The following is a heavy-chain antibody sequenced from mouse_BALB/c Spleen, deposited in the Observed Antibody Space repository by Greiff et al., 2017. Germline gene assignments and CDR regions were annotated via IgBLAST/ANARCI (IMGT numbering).Heavy chain of an antibody. V-gene: IGHV5-12-2*01. Sequence: EVKLVESGGGLVQPGGSLKLSCAASGFTFSSYTMSWVRQTPEKRLEWVAYISNGGGSTYYPDTVKGRFTISRDNAKNTLYLQMSSLKSEDTAMYYCARDYYDFMDYWGQGTSVTVSS. CDR2: ISNGGGST. J-gene: IGHJ4*01. D-gene: IGHD2-4*01. CDR3: ARDYYDFMDY. CDR1: GFTFSSYT.